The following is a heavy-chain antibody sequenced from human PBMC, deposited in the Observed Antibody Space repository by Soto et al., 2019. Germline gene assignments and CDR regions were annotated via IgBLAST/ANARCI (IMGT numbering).Heavy chain of an antibody. V-gene: IGHV3-33*01. D-gene: IGHD2-21*02. J-gene: IGHJ5*02. Sequence: QVQLVESGGGVVQPGRSLRLSCAASGFTFSTYGMHWVRQAPGKGLEWVAVIWYDGSNDYYADSVKGRFTISRNNSKNTLYLQMNSLRAEDTAVYYCASARIEGDHRGGFAPWGQGTLVTVSS. CDR2: IWYDGSND. CDR1: GFTFSTYG. CDR3: ASARIEGDHRGGFAP.